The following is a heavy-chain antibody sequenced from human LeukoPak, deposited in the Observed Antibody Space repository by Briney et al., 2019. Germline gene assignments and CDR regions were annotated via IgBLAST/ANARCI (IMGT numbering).Heavy chain of an antibody. CDR1: GFTFCDYA. V-gene: IGHV3-49*04. CDR3: TRGRGIAVAGKGDAFDI. Sequence: PGGSLRLSCTASGFTFCDYAMSWVRQAPGKGGEWGGFIRSKAYGGTTEYAASVKGRFTISRDDSKSIAYLQMNSLKTEDTAVYYCTRGRGIAVAGKGDAFDIWGQGTMVTVSS. CDR2: IRSKAYGGTT. D-gene: IGHD6-19*01. J-gene: IGHJ3*02.